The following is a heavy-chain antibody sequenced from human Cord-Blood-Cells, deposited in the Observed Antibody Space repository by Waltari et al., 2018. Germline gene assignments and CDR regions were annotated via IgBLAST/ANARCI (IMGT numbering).Heavy chain of an antibody. D-gene: IGHD2-2*01. CDR2: IYYSGST. CDR1: GGSISSYY. Sequence: QVQLQESGPGLVKPSETLSLTCTVSGGSISSYYWSWIRQPPGKGLEWIGYIYYSGSTNYNPSRKSRVTISVDTSKNQFSLKLSSVTAADTAVYYCARIVVVPAANWFDPWGQGTLVTVSS. CDR3: ARIVVVPAANWFDP. J-gene: IGHJ5*02. V-gene: IGHV4-59*01.